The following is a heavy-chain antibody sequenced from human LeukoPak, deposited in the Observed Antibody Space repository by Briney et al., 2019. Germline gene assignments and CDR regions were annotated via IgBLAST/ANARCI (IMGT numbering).Heavy chain of an antibody. CDR3: TTDRIVATIPHPTLVEGDAFDI. J-gene: IGHJ3*02. Sequence: PRGSLRLSCADPGFTFSNAWMSSVRQAPGKGLEWVGRIKSKTDGGTTDYAAPGKGRFTISRDDSKNMLYLQMNSLKTEDTAVYYCTTDRIVATIPHPTLVEGDAFDIWGQGTMVTVSS. V-gene: IGHV3-15*01. D-gene: IGHD5-12*01. CDR2: IKSKTDGGTT. CDR1: GFTFSNAW.